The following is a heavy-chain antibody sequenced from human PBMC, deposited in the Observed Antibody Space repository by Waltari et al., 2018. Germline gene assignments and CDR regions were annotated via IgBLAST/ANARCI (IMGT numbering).Heavy chain of an antibody. J-gene: IGHJ4*02. D-gene: IGHD3-9*01. CDR3: VKETGYYYFDY. Sequence: EVQLVESGDGLVQLGRSLSLSCAASGFTFADYAMHWVRQAPGKGLEWVSTINYNGDSVHYADSVKGRFTISRDNAKNSLYLQMNSLRPEDTALYYCVKETGYYYFDYWGRGTLVTVSS. CDR2: INYNGDSV. CDR1: GFTFADYA. V-gene: IGHV3-9*01.